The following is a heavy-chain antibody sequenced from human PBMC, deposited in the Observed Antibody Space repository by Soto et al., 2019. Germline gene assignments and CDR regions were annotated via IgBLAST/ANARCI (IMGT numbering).Heavy chain of an antibody. V-gene: IGHV5-51*01. CDR2: IYPGDSDT. Sequence: PGESLKISCKGSGYSFTSYWIGWVRQMPGKGLEWMGIIYPGDSDTRYSPSFQGQVTISADKSISTAYLQWSSLKASDTAMYYCARIFGVVIPALDYFDYCGEGTLVTVYS. CDR1: GYSFTSYW. D-gene: IGHD3-3*01. J-gene: IGHJ4*02. CDR3: ARIFGVVIPALDYFDY.